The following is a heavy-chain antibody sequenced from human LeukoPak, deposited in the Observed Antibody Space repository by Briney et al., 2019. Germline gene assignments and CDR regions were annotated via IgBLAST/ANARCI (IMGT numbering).Heavy chain of an antibody. V-gene: IGHV3-23*01. CDR1: GFTFRTHA. Sequence: GGSLRLSCVASGFTFRTHAMSWVRLAPGKGLEWVSAIGGSDGSTYYADSVKGRFTIPRGNSRNTLYLEMNSLRAEDTAVYYCARDLWATYCSSISCAYFDYWGQGILVTVSS. J-gene: IGHJ4*02. CDR2: IGGSDGST. CDR3: ARDLWATYCSSISCAYFDY. D-gene: IGHD2-2*01.